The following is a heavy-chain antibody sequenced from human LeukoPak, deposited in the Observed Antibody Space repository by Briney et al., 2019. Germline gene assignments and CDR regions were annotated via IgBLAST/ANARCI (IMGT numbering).Heavy chain of an antibody. D-gene: IGHD1-14*01. J-gene: IGHJ5*02. V-gene: IGHV4-34*01. CDR1: GGSFSGYY. CDR2: INHSGST. Sequence: SETLSLTCAVYGGSFSGYYWSWIRQPPGKGLEWIGEINHSGSTNYNPSLKSRVTISVDTSKNQFSLKLSSVTAADTAVYYCARGRIHSHTRFDPWGQGTLVTVSS. CDR3: ARGRIHSHTRFDP.